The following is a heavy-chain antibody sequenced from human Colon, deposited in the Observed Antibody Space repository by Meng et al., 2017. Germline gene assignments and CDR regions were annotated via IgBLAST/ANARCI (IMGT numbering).Heavy chain of an antibody. V-gene: IGHV4-30-4*08. D-gene: IGHD2-8*02. Sequence: QVHLVEAGGDLVKPSQTLSLTGPVSGGSISGGNYYWSWIRQHPGKGLEWIGHMYIGSTYYNPSLKSRVTVSLDTSKNQFSLRLNSVTAADTALYYCARASVVYTEPLPPDYWGQGTLVTVSS. CDR2: MYIGST. CDR1: GGSISGGNYY. J-gene: IGHJ4*02. CDR3: ARASVVYTEPLPPDY.